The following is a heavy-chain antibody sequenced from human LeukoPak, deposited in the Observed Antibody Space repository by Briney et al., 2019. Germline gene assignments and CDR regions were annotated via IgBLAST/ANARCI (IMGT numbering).Heavy chain of an antibody. CDR1: DYSITSDYY. J-gene: IGHJ5*02. CDR3: ARENTSGTNWFDP. V-gene: IGHV4-38-2*02. D-gene: IGHD3-10*01. Sequence: PSETLSLTCGLSDYSITSDYYWAWFAQPPGKGLEWIGSIYHSGSTYYNPSLKSRVTISVDTSKNHFSLKRTSVTAADTALYYCARENTSGTNWFDPWGQGTLVTVSS. CDR2: IYHSGST.